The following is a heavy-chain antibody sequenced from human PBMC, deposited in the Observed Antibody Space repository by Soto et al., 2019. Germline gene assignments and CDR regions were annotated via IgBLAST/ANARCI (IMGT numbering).Heavy chain of an antibody. Sequence: TSETLSLTCTVSGGSISSGGYYWIWIRQHPGKGLEWIGYIYYSGSTYYNPSLKSRVTISVDTSKNQFSLKLSSVTAADTAVYYCARVATFIEYYFDYWGQGTLVTVSS. J-gene: IGHJ4*02. CDR1: GGSISSGGYY. V-gene: IGHV4-31*03. CDR2: IYYSGST. CDR3: ARVATFIEYYFDY. D-gene: IGHD5-12*01.